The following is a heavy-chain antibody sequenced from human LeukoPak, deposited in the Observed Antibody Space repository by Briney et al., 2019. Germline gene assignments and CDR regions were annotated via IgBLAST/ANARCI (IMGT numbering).Heavy chain of an antibody. J-gene: IGHJ4*02. D-gene: IGHD6-6*01. CDR3: ASVIYSSSFDY. Sequence: AASVKVSCKAFGYTFTGYYIHWVRQAPGQGLEWMGWINPNSGGTNYAQKFQGRVTMTRDTSISTAYMELSRLRSDDTAVYYCASVIYSSSFDYWGQGTLVTVSS. CDR2: INPNSGGT. CDR1: GYTFTGYY. V-gene: IGHV1-2*02.